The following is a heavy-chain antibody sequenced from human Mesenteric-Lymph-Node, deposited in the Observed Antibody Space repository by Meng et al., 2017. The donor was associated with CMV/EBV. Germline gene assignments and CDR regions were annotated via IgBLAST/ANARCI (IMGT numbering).Heavy chain of an antibody. J-gene: IGHJ6*02. D-gene: IGHD3-10*01. CDR1: GGSISSDDSY. CDR3: ARLALAPVVWGHYYYYGMDV. CDR2: IYHSGIT. V-gene: IGHV4-30-4*08. Sequence: SETLSLTCTVSGGSISSDDSYWSWIRQFSGKGLDLIGYIYHSGITYYNPSLKSRVTISVDTSKNQFSLKLSSVTAADTAVYYCARLALAPVVWGHYYYYGMDVWGQGTTVTVSS.